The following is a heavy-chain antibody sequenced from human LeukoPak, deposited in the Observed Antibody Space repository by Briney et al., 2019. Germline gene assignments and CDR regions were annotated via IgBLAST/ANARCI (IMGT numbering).Heavy chain of an antibody. D-gene: IGHD2-21*02. CDR3: ARGLLGTYTDY. CDR2: ISYDGSNK. V-gene: IGHV3-30-3*01. Sequence: GGSLRLSCAASGFTFSSYWMSWVRQAPGKGLEWVAVISYDGSNKYYADSVKGRFTISRDNSKNTLYLQMNSLRAEDTAVYYCARGLLGTYTDYWGQGTLVTVSS. J-gene: IGHJ4*02. CDR1: GFTFSSYW.